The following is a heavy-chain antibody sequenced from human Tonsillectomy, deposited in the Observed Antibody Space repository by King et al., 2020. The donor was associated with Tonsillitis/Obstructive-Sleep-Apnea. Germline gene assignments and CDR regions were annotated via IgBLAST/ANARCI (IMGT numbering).Heavy chain of an antibody. J-gene: IGHJ4*02. CDR2: IWSDGSNK. D-gene: IGHD1-26*01. CDR3: ARVGVGAT. CDR1: GFTLSNYG. Sequence: VQLVESGGGVVQPGRSLRLSCAASGFTLSNYGMHWVRQAPGKGLEWVAFIWSDGSNKYYADSVKGRFTISSYNSKNTLYLQRYSLRAEDTAVYYCARVGVGATWGRGTLVTVP. V-gene: IGHV3-33*01.